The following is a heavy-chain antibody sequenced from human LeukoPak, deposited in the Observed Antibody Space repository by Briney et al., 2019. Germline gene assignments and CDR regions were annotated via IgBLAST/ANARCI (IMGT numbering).Heavy chain of an antibody. CDR1: GGSISSSSYY. D-gene: IGHD6-13*01. J-gene: IGHJ4*02. V-gene: IGHV4-39*01. CDR2: IYYSGST. Sequence: PSETLSLTCTVSGGSISSSSYYWGWIRQPPGKGLEWIGSIYYSGSTCYNPSLKSRVTISVDTSKNQFSLKLSSVTAADTAVYYCARLPQLAAAIYYFDYWGQGTLVTVS. CDR3: ARLPQLAAAIYYFDY.